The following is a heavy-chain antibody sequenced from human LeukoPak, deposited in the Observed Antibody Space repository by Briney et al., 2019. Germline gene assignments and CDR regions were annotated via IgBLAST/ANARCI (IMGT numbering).Heavy chain of an antibody. CDR1: GFNISRFA. CDR2: LSDSGENS. CDR3: AKVRPGYSHYFYFMDV. Sequence: GGSLRLSCAASGFNISRFAMTWVRQAPGMGLEWVSSLSDSGENSYYADSVKGRFTISRDSSKNMLFLRLTNLRAEDTAVYYCAKVRPGYSHYFYFMDVWATGTTVTVSS. D-gene: IGHD5-18*01. V-gene: IGHV3-23*01. J-gene: IGHJ6*03.